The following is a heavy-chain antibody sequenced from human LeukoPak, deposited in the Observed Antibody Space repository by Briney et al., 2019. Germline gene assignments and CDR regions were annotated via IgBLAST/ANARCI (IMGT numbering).Heavy chain of an antibody. CDR2: INSDGSST. D-gene: IGHD5-24*01. V-gene: IGHV3-74*01. Sequence: GGSLILSCVASGFTFRTYWMHWVRQAPGKGLVWVSRINSDGSSTTYADSVKGRFTISRDNAKNTLFLQMNSLRAEDTAVYYCARRGDDYNRGLDYWGQGTLVTVSS. J-gene: IGHJ4*02. CDR1: GFTFRTYW. CDR3: ARRGDDYNRGLDY.